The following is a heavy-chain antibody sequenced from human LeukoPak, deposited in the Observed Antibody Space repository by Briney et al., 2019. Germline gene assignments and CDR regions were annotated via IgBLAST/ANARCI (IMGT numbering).Heavy chain of an antibody. Sequence: GRSLRLSCAASGFTFSSYGMHWVRQAPGKGLEWVAVIWYDGSNKYYGDSVKGRFTISRDNSKNTLYLQMSSLRGEDMAVYYCARGIDTVMGDYFDYWGQGTLVTVSS. CDR1: GFTFSSYG. V-gene: IGHV3-33*01. CDR2: IWYDGSNK. CDR3: ARGIDTVMGDYFDY. J-gene: IGHJ4*02. D-gene: IGHD5-18*01.